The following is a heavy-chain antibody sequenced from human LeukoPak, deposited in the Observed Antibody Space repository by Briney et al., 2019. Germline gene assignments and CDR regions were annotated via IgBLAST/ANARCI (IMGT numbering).Heavy chain of an antibody. J-gene: IGHJ4*02. CDR2: ISYDGSNK. CDR3: ARAGGPDGLRSQYFDY. CDR1: GFTFSSYA. V-gene: IGHV3-30-3*01. D-gene: IGHD3-10*02. Sequence: GGSLRLSCAASGFTFSSYAMHWVRQAPGKGLEWVAVISYDGSNKYYADSVKGRFTISRDNSKNTLYLQMNSLRAEDTAVYYCARAGGPDGLRSQYFDYWGQGTLVTVSS.